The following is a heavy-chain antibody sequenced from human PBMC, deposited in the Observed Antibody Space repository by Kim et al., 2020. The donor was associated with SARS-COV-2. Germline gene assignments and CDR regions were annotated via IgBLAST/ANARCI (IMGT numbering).Heavy chain of an antibody. CDR1: GFTFSDYY. Sequence: WGSLRLSCAASGFTFSDYYMSWIRQAPGKGLEWVSYISSSSSYTNYAYSVKGRFTISRDNAKNSLYLQMNSLRAEDTAVYYCARVGYDYVWGSYRDYYYYYGMDVWGQGTKVTVSS. D-gene: IGHD3-16*02. J-gene: IGHJ6*02. CDR3: ARVGYDYVWGSYRDYYYYYGMDV. V-gene: IGHV3-11*05. CDR2: ISSSSSYT.